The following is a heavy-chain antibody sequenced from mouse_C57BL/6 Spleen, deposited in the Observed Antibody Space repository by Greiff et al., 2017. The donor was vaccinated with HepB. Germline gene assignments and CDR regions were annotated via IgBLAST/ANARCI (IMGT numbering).Heavy chain of an antibody. V-gene: IGHV4-1*01. CDR3: ARGLDEGAWFAY. Sequence: EAGGIDFSRYWMSWVRRAPGKGLEWIGEINPDSSTINYAPSLKDKFIISRDNAKNTLYLQMSKVRSEDTALYYCARGLDEGAWFAYWGQGTLVTVSA. D-gene: IGHD2-3*01. CDR2: INPDSSTI. J-gene: IGHJ3*01. CDR1: GIDFSRYW.